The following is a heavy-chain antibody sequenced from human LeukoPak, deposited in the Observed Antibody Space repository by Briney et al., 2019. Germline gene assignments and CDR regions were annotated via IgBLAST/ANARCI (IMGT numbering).Heavy chain of an antibody. CDR3: ARDHSNEMCGGGCYASWFDP. J-gene: IGHJ5*02. CDR2: INPNGGTT. D-gene: IGHD2-21*02. V-gene: IGHV1-46*01. CDR1: GYTFTRHW. Sequence: GASVKVSCKTPGYTFTRHWMHWVRQAPGQGLEWMGIINPNGGTTNFAQKFQGRVTMTTDTSTSTVYMELSSLTSEDTAVYYCARDHSNEMCGGGCYASWFDPWGQGTLVTVSS.